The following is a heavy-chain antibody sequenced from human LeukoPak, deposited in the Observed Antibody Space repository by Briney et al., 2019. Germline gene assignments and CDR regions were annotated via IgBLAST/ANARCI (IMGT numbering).Heavy chain of an antibody. D-gene: IGHD6-19*01. CDR1: GGSFSGYY. J-gene: IGHJ4*02. CDR3: AGGASGWVSY. Sequence: PSETLSLTCAVYGGSFSGYYWSWIRQPPGKGLEWIGYIYYSGSTNYNPSLKSRVTISVDTSKNQFSLKLSSVTAADTAVYYCAGGASGWVSYWGQGTLVTVSS. CDR2: IYYSGST. V-gene: IGHV4-59*12.